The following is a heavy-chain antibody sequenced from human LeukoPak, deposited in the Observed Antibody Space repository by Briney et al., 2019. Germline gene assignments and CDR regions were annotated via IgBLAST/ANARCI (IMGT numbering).Heavy chain of an antibody. CDR1: GFTCSSYE. Sequence: GGSLRLSCAASGFTCSSYEMNWVPHAPGKGLKCVSYSSSSGSTIYYADAVKGRFTISRDNAKNSLYLQMNSLRAEDTAVYYCAELGITMIGGVWGKGTKVTISS. J-gene: IGHJ6*04. CDR3: AELGITMIGGV. V-gene: IGHV3-48*03. CDR2: SSSSGSTI. D-gene: IGHD3-10*02.